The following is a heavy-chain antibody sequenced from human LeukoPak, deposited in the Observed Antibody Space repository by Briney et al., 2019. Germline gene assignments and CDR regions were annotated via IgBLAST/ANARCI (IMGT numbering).Heavy chain of an antibody. Sequence: ASVKVSCKASGFTFTSSAVQWVRQARGQRIEWIGWTVVGSGDTNSAQKFQERVTITRDMSTRTAYMELSSLRSEDTAVYYCGADSMPRGVFSYAFDIWGQGTMVTVSS. D-gene: IGHD3-10*01. CDR2: TVVGSGDT. V-gene: IGHV1-58*01. J-gene: IGHJ3*02. CDR3: GADSMPRGVFSYAFDI. CDR1: GFTFTSSA.